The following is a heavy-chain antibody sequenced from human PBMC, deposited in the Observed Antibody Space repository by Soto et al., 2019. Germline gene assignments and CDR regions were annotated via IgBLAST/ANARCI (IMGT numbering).Heavy chain of an antibody. Sequence: SETLSLTCTVSGGSISSSSYYWGWIRQPPGKGLEWIGSIYYSGSTYYNPSLKSRVTISVDTSKNQFSLKLSSVTAADTAVYYCGGVPAAILAFDIWGQGTMVTVSS. CDR3: GGVPAAILAFDI. J-gene: IGHJ3*02. D-gene: IGHD2-2*01. CDR2: IYYSGST. V-gene: IGHV4-39*01. CDR1: GGSISSSSYY.